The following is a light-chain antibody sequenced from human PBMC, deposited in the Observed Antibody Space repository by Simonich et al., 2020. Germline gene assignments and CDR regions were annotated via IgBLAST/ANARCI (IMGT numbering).Light chain of an antibody. Sequence: EIVMTQSPATLSVTQGERATLHCRASQSFSSNLAWYQQKPGQVPWLLTYGASTRATCIPARFSGRGSGTEFTLPISSLQSEDFAVYYCQQYNNWPPWTFGQGTKVEIK. CDR3: QQYNNWPPWT. CDR2: GAS. CDR1: QSFSSN. V-gene: IGKV3-15*01. J-gene: IGKJ1*01.